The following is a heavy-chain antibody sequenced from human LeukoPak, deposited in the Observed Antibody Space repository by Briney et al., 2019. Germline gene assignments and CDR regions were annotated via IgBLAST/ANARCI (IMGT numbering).Heavy chain of an antibody. J-gene: IGHJ6*03. CDR2: IYYSGST. CDR3: ARHGDYYYYMDV. Sequence: SETLSLTCTVSGGSISSYYWGWIRQPPGKGLEWIGSIYYSGSTYYNPSLKSRVTISVDTSKNHFSLELNSVTAADTAVYYCARHGDYYYYMDVWGTGTTVTMSS. D-gene: IGHD3-16*01. V-gene: IGHV4-39*01. CDR1: GGSISSYY.